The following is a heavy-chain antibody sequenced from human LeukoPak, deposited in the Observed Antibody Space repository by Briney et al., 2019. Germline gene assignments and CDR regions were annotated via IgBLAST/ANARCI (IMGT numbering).Heavy chain of an antibody. CDR2: IYYSGST. V-gene: IGHV4-59*08. CDR3: ARGYSGSYYPYFQH. D-gene: IGHD1-26*01. Sequence: SETLSLTCTVSGGSISSYYWSWIRQPPGKGLEWIGYIYYSGSTNYNPSLKSRVTISVDTSKNQFSLKLSSVTAADTAVYYCARGYSGSYYPYFQHWGQGTLVTVSS. J-gene: IGHJ1*01. CDR1: GGSISSYY.